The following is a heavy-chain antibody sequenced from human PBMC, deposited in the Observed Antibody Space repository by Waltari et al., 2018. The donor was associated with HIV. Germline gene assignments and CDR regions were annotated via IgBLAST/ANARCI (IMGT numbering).Heavy chain of an antibody. D-gene: IGHD2-15*01. Sequence: QVQLHQSPSQFKKPGTSVKISCKSSENAFRGSVINWVRQAPGQGLEWIGLIDTKTGSPTYAQVFSGLLILSLDTSVTTSYLQIRALKTNDTATYYCAEGYGAFDFDYWGQGTLITVSP. J-gene: IGHJ4*02. CDR3: AEGYGAFDFDY. CDR2: IDTKTGSP. CDR1: ENAFRGSV. V-gene: IGHV7-4-1*01.